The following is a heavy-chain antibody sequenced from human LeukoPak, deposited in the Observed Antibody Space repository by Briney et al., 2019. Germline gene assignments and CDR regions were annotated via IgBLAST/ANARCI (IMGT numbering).Heavy chain of an antibody. J-gene: IGHJ4*02. CDR3: AREGNFDF. CDR2: INPNSGAT. V-gene: IGHV1-2*02. CDR1: GYTFTDYY. Sequence: ASVKVSCKASGYTFTDYYLHWVRQAPGQGLEWMGWINPNSGATNSAQKFQGRVTMTRDTSITTVYMELSRLTSDDTAVFYCAREGNFDFWGQGTLATVSS.